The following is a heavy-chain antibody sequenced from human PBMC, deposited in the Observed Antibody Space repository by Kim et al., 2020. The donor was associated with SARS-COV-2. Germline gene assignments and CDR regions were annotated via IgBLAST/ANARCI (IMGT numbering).Heavy chain of an antibody. CDR3: ARVKWSGYTPFDS. V-gene: IGHV3-48*02. Sequence: YADSVKGRFTISRDNAKNSLCLQMNSLRDEDTAVYYCARVKWSGYTPFDSWGQGTLVTVSS. J-gene: IGHJ4*02. D-gene: IGHD3-3*01.